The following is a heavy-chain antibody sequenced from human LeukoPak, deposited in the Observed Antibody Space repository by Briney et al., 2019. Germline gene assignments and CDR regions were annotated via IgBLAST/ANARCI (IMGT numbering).Heavy chain of an antibody. V-gene: IGHV4-34*01. Sequence: SETLSLTCAVYGGSFSGYYWSWIRQPPGKGLEWIGEINHSGSTNYNPSLKSRVTISVDTSKNQFSLKLSSVTAADTAVYYCASKRITMVRGVIIRYYYYYMDVWGKGTTVTISS. CDR1: GGSFSGYY. D-gene: IGHD3-10*01. J-gene: IGHJ6*03. CDR3: ASKRITMVRGVIIRYYYYYMDV. CDR2: INHSGST.